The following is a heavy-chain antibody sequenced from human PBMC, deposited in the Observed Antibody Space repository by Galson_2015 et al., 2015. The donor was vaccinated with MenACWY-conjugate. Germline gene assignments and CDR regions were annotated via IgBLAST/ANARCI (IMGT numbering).Heavy chain of an antibody. V-gene: IGHV3-23*01. CDR2: ISTTGGTT. CDR3: AQGAGSRWFDP. J-gene: IGHJ5*02. CDR1: GITISSYA. Sequence: SLRLSCAASGITISSYAMSWVRQAPGKGLEWVSSISTTGGTTYYADSVKGRFTISRDNSKNTLYLQTNSLRAGDTAVYYCAQGAGSRWFDPWGQGTLVIVSS. D-gene: IGHD3-10*01.